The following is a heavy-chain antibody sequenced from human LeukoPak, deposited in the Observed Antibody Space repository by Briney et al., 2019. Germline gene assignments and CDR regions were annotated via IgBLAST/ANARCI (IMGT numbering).Heavy chain of an antibody. V-gene: IGHV3-23*01. J-gene: IGHJ4*02. CDR1: GFTFSSYA. D-gene: IGHD4-17*01. CDR3: AKDLDDGDYRGDFDY. CDR2: ISGSGGST. Sequence: GGSLRLSCAASGFTFSSYAMSWVRQAPGKGLEWVSAISGSGGSTYYADSVKGRFTISRDNSKNTLYLQMNSLRAGDTAVYYCAKDLDDGDYRGDFDYWGQGTLVTVSS.